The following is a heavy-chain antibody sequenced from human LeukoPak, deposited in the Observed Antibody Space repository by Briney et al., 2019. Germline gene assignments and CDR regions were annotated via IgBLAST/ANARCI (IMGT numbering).Heavy chain of an antibody. V-gene: IGHV3-30*18. CDR3: AKDRSPYSGYSSSRTEYFQH. CDR1: GFTFSSYG. D-gene: IGHD6-13*01. Sequence: SGGSLRLSCAASGFTFSSYGMPWVRQAPGKGLEWVAVISYDGSNKYYADSVKGRFTISRDNSKNTLYLQMNSLRAEDTAVYYCAKDRSPYSGYSSSRTEYFQHWGQGTLVTVSS. J-gene: IGHJ1*01. CDR2: ISYDGSNK.